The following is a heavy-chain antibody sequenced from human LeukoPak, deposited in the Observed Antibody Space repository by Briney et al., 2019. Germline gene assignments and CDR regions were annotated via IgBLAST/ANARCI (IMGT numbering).Heavy chain of an antibody. CDR3: ARDSAGITMVRGVITPPDY. V-gene: IGHV3-11*01. CDR1: GFTFSDYY. Sequence: GSLRLSCAASGFTFSDYYMSWIRQAPGKGLEWVSYISSSGSTIYYADSVKGRFTISRDNAKNSLYLQMNSLRAEDTAVYYCARDSAGITMVRGVITPPDYWGQGTLVTVSS. D-gene: IGHD3-10*01. J-gene: IGHJ4*02. CDR2: ISSSGSTI.